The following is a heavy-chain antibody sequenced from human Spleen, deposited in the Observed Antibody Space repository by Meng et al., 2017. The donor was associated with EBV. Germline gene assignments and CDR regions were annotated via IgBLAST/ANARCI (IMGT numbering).Heavy chain of an antibody. CDR3: ASGSSRYYFDF. V-gene: IGHV3-74*01. J-gene: IGHJ4*02. Sequence: GGAGGGLCSAGGSLRLSCAASGFAVNSYWMHWVRQVPGKGLVWVARINSDGTYTNYADSVKGRFTISRDSLRMNSLRAEDTAVYYCASGSSRYYFDFWGQGTLVTVSS. CDR2: INSDGTYT. D-gene: IGHD6-13*01. CDR1: GFAVNSYW.